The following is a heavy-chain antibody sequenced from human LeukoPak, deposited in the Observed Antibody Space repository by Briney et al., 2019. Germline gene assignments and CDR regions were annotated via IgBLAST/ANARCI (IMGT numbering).Heavy chain of an antibody. CDR1: GYTFTSYY. CDR2: INPSGGST. Sequence: ASVKVSCKASGYTFTSYYMHWVRQAPGQGLEWMRIINPSGGSTSYAQKFQGRVTMTRDTSTSTVYMELSSLRSEDTAVYYCAREYSSNWEANYMDVWGKGTTVTVSS. CDR3: AREYSSNWEANYMDV. V-gene: IGHV1-46*01. D-gene: IGHD6-13*01. J-gene: IGHJ6*03.